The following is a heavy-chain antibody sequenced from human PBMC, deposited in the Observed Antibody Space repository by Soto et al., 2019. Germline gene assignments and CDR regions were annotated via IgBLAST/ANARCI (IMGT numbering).Heavy chain of an antibody. V-gene: IGHV4-59*01. CDR1: GGSISSYY. CDR2: IYYSGST. J-gene: IGHJ6*02. Sequence: QVQLQESGPGLVKPSETLSLTCTVSGGSISSYYWSWIRQPPGKGLEWIGYIYYSGSTNYNPSLKSRVTLSVDTSKNQFSLKLSSVTAADTAVYYCARGRYASVWGQGTTVTVSS. CDR3: ARGRYASV. D-gene: IGHD2-8*01.